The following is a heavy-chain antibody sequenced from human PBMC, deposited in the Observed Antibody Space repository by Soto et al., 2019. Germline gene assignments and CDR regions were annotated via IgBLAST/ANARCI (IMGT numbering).Heavy chain of an antibody. CDR1: GFTFSSYS. CDR2: ISSSSSTI. J-gene: IGHJ6*02. Sequence: GGSLRLSCAASGFTFSSYSMNWVRQAPGKGLEWVSYISSSSSTIYYADSVKGRFTISRDNAKNSLYLQMNSLRDEDTAVYYCARDVVVVAATGPDYYYYGMDVWGQGTTVTSP. V-gene: IGHV3-48*02. D-gene: IGHD2-15*01. CDR3: ARDVVVVAATGPDYYYYGMDV.